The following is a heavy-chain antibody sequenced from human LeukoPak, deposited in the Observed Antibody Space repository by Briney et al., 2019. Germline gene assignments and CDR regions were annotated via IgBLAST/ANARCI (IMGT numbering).Heavy chain of an antibody. CDR1: GGSISSSSYY. Sequence: SETLSLTCTVSGGSISSSSYYCGWIRQPPGKGLEWIGEINHSGSTNYNPSLKSRVTISVDTSKNQFSLKLSSVTAADTAVYYCARGGGDYGDYVQRNWGQGTLVTVSS. J-gene: IGHJ4*02. V-gene: IGHV4-39*07. CDR2: INHSGST. D-gene: IGHD4-17*01. CDR3: ARGGGDYGDYVQRN.